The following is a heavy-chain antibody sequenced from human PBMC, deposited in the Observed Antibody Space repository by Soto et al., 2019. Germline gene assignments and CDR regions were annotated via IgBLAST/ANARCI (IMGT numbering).Heavy chain of an antibody. CDR1: GFTFSSYA. CDR2: ISGSGGST. CDR3: AKVLYDFWSGCVDS. D-gene: IGHD3-3*01. V-gene: IGHV3-23*01. J-gene: IGHJ4*02. Sequence: GGSLRLSCAASGFTFSSYAMSWVRQAPGKGLEWVSAISGSGGSTYYADSVKGRFTISRDNSKNTLYLQMNSLRAEDTAVYYCAKVLYDFWSGCVDSWGRGTLVTVSS.